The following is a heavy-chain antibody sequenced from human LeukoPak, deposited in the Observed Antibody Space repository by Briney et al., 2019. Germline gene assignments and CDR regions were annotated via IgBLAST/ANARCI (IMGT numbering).Heavy chain of an antibody. V-gene: IGHV3-33*01. Sequence: PGGSLRLLCAASGFTFSSYGMHWVRQAPRKELEWEARIRYDGSNNYYADSVKVRFTITRDNSKNTLYLQMNSLRAEDTAVYYCARDFSGSWGVSYWGQGTLVTVSS. J-gene: IGHJ4*02. CDR1: GFTFSSYG. CDR3: ARDFSGSWGVSY. CDR2: IRYDGSNN. D-gene: IGHD1-26*01.